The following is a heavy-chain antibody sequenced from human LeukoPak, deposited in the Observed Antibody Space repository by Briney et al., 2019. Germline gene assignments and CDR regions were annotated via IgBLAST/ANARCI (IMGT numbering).Heavy chain of an antibody. J-gene: IGHJ4*02. CDR1: GGSISSYY. V-gene: IGHV4-59*01. CDR3: ARGGYSFDY. CDR2: IYYSEST. Sequence: SETLSLTCTVSGGSISSYYWSWIRQPPGKGLEWIGYIYYSESTNYNPSLKSRVTISVDTSKNQFSLKLSSVTAADTAVYYCARGGYSFDYWGQGTLVTVSS. D-gene: IGHD5-18*01.